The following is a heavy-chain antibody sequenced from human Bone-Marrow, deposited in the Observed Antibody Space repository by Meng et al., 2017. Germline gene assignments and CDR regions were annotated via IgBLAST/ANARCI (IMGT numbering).Heavy chain of an antibody. CDR2: ISWNSGSI. CDR3: ARDLPKDYYDSSGPHSP. J-gene: IGHJ3*01. Sequence: GGSLRLSCAASGFTFDDYAMHWVRQAPGKGLEWVSGISWNSGSIGYADSVKGRFTISRDNAKNSLYLQMNSLRAEDTAVYYCARDLPKDYYDSSGPHSPWGQGTMVTVSS. CDR1: GFTFDDYA. V-gene: IGHV3-9*01. D-gene: IGHD3-22*01.